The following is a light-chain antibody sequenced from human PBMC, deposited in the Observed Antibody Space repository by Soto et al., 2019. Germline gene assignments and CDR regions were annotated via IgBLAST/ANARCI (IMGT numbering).Light chain of an antibody. Sequence: EIVMTQSPGTLSLSPGERATLSCRSSQSVNNNYLAWYQQKPGQPPRLLIYGASSRATGFPDRVSGSGSGTEFTLTISGLEPEDFAVYYCHQYGSSPLTFGPGTKVDI. CDR3: HQYGSSPLT. CDR2: GAS. V-gene: IGKV3-20*01. CDR1: QSVNNNY. J-gene: IGKJ3*01.